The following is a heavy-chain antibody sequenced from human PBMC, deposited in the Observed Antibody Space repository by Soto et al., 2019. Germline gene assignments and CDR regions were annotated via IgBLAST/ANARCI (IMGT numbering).Heavy chain of an antibody. J-gene: IGHJ3*02. Sequence: SETLSLTCTVSGGSISSYYWSWIRQPPGKGLEWIGAIYYSGSTNYNPSLKSRVTISVDTSKNQFSLKLSSVTAADTAVDYCARGYKLRRDGYNYAFDIWGQGTMVTVSS. CDR3: ARGYKLRRDGYNYAFDI. CDR2: IYYSGST. CDR1: GGSISSYY. D-gene: IGHD5-12*01. V-gene: IGHV4-59*01.